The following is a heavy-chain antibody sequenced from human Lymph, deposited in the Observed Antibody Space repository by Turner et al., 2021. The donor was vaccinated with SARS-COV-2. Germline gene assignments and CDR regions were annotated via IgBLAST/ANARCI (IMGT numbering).Heavy chain of an antibody. V-gene: IGHV1-2*02. CDR2: VNPNSGGT. Sequence: QGQPVQAPVEVMNPGVSVHVSCKSSVYTFTGYYMHGVRQDPGKGIGWMGRVNPNSGGTNYAKTFQGRVTMTRETSNSTAYSELSRLGSDETAVYYCAGSRDLQSMVREVGPFDNWGQGTLVTVSS. CDR1: VYTFTGYY. CDR3: AGSRDLQSMVREVGPFDN. D-gene: IGHD3-10*01. J-gene: IGHJ4*02.